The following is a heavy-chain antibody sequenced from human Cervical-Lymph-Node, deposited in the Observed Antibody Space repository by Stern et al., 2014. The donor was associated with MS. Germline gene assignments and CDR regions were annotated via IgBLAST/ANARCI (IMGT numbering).Heavy chain of an antibody. CDR2: IYYSGGT. Sequence: QVQLVESGPGLVKPSQTLSLTCTVSGGAISSGNHYWSWIRQHPGKGLEWIGYIYYSGGTYYNPSLKSRVTISLDTSKNQFSLKLTSVTATDTAMYYCARRGNYARGGARTFDYWGQGTLVTVSS. CDR3: ARRGNYARGGARTFDY. V-gene: IGHV4-31*03. D-gene: IGHD3-10*02. J-gene: IGHJ4*02. CDR1: GGAISSGNHY.